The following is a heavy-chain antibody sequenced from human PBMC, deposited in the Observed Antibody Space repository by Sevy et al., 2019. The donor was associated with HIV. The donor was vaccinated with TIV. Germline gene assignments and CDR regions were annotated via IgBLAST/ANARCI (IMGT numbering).Heavy chain of an antibody. CDR1: GGSISSYY. CDR3: ARSRYKVVPAASLDYYYGMDV. CDR2: IYYSRST. V-gene: IGHV4-59*01. Sequence: SETLSLTCTVSGGSISSYYWSWIRQPPGKGLEWFGYIYYSRSTNYNPSLKSRVTISVDTSKNQFSLKLSSVTAADTAVYYCARSRYKVVPAASLDYYYGMDVWGQGTTVTVSS. J-gene: IGHJ6*02. D-gene: IGHD2-2*01.